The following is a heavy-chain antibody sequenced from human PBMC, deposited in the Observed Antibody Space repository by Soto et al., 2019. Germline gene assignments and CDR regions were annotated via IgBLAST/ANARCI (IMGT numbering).Heavy chain of an antibody. Sequence: QVQLVESGGGVVQPGTSLRLSCKAPGFIFRDYLLPWVRQSPGKGLEWLAVLSFDGTAEYYADSTRGRFTISRDIPKSITYLVINNVRRDDKAMYYCARVATRLQSMEVLEYWGQGTLVTVPA. CDR2: LSFDGTAE. J-gene: IGHJ4*02. D-gene: IGHD2-21*02. CDR3: ARVATRLQSMEVLEY. V-gene: IGHV3-30*03. CDR1: GFIFRDYL.